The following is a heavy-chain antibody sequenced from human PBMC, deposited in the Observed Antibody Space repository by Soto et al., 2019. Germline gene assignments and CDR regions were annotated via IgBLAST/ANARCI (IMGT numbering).Heavy chain of an antibody. CDR1: GGTFSSYA. J-gene: IGHJ3*02. V-gene: IGHV1-69*12. Sequence: QVQLVQSGAEVKKPGSSVKVSCKASGGTFSSYAISWVRQAPVQGLEWMGGIIPIFGTANYAQKFQGRVTITADESTSTAYMELSSLRSEDTAVYYCARVRMDSSAYSEAFDIWGQGTMFTVAS. CDR2: IIPIFGTA. CDR3: ARVRMDSSAYSEAFDI. D-gene: IGHD3-22*01.